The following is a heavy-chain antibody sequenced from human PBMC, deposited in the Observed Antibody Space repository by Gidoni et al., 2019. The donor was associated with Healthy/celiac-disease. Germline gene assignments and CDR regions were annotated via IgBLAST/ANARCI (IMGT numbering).Heavy chain of an antibody. J-gene: IGHJ4*02. CDR2: IYWDDDK. CDR3: AHAVAGTNFDY. CDR1: GFSLSTSGVG. Sequence: QITLKESGPTLVKPTQTLTLTCTFSGFSLSTSGVGVGWIRQPPGKALEWLALIYWDDDKRYSPSLKRRLTITKDTSKHQVVLTMTYMDPVDTATYYCAHAVAGTNFDYWGQGTLVTVSS. V-gene: IGHV2-5*02. D-gene: IGHD6-19*01.